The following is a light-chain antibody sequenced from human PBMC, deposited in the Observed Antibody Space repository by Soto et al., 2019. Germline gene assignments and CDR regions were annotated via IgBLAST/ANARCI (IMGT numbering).Light chain of an antibody. CDR1: SSNIGAGFV. V-gene: IGLV1-40*01. CDR2: ANK. CDR3: QSYDSSLSGFYV. J-gene: IGLJ1*01. Sequence: QSALTQPPSASGAPGQSVTIFCTGSSSNIGAGFVVNWYQQVPGTAPKLLIYANKNRPSGVPDRFSGSRSGTSASLAITGLQAKDEADYYCQSYDSSLSGFYVFGTGTKVTVL.